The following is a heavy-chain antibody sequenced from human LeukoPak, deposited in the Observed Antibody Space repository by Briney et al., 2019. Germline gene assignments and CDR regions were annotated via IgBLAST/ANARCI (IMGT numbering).Heavy chain of an antibody. CDR3: ASPAGYYDSSGFHL. CDR1: GGTFSSYA. J-gene: IGHJ2*01. D-gene: IGHD3-22*01. Sequence: SVKVSCKASGGTFSSYAISWVRQAPGQGLEWMGRIIPIFGTANYAQKFQGRVTITADKSTSTAYMELSSLRSGDTAVYYCASPAGYYDSSGFHLWGRGTLVTVSS. V-gene: IGHV1-69*06. CDR2: IIPIFGTA.